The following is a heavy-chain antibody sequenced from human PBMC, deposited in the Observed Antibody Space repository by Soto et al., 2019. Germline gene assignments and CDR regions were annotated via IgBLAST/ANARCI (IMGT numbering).Heavy chain of an antibody. D-gene: IGHD3-22*01. CDR3: ARGETFYYDTTGYYYGNS. CDR2: IIPLFGKA. Sequence: SVKVSCKASGVTFNEYAFSWVRQAPVQGLEWMGGIIPLFGKAKYAQKFQGRVTITADKSTSTLYMELSGLTSEDTAVFFCARGETFYYDTTGYYYGNSWGQGTPVTVS. J-gene: IGHJ4*02. CDR1: GVTFNEYA. V-gene: IGHV1-69*06.